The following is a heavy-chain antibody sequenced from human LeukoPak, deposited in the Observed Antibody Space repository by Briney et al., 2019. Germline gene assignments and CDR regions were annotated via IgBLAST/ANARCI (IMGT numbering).Heavy chain of an antibody. CDR3: ARGTRSLSLYDY. CDR2: ISSVGGQ. CDR1: GFTLSNYD. J-gene: IGHJ4*02. D-gene: IGHD3-10*01. V-gene: IGHV3-13*04. Sequence: GGSLRLSCAASGFTLSNYDMHWVRQAPGKGPEWVSAISSVGGQHYPGSVKGRFTISRDNARNSLYLQMHSLTVGDTAVYYCARGTRSLSLYDYWGQGTLVSVYS.